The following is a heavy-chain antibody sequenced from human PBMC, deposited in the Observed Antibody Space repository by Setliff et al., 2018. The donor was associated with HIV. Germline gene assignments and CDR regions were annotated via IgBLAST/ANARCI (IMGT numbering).Heavy chain of an antibody. CDR1: GGSLISGGYY. CDR3: ARDLTSNSNCFEP. D-gene: IGHD4-4*01. V-gene: IGHV4-31*03. Sequence: PSETLSLTCSVSGGSLISGGYYWSWIRQHPGKGLEWIGYVYYTGKTYYNPSLESRISMSVDTSKNQFSLKLTSVTAADTDIYYCARDLTSNSNCFEPWGQGTQVTVSS. CDR2: VYYTGKT. J-gene: IGHJ5*02.